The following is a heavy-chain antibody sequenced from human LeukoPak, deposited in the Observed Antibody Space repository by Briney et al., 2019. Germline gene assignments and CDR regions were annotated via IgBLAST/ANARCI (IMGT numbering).Heavy chain of an antibody. D-gene: IGHD3-3*01. V-gene: IGHV3-21*01. Sequence: PGGSLRLSCAAAGFTFSSYSMNWVRQAPGKGLEWVSSISSSSSYIYYADSVKGRFTISRDNAKNSLYLQMNSLRAEDTAVYYCAREVRGVLRFLEWLPTSRYKDVWGKGTTVTVSS. J-gene: IGHJ6*03. CDR2: ISSSSSYI. CDR1: GFTFSSYS. CDR3: AREVRGVLRFLEWLPTSRYKDV.